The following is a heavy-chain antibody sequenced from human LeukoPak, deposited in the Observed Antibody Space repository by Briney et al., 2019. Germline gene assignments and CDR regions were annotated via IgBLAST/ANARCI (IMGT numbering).Heavy chain of an antibody. Sequence: SETLSLTCSVSGGSISSYYWSWIRQPAGKGLEWTGRIYTSGSTNYNPSLKSRVTMSVDTPKNQFSLKLSSVTAADTAVYYCARGAAGGLSWFDPWGQGTLVTVSS. D-gene: IGHD6-13*01. CDR2: IYTSGST. CDR1: GGSISSYY. CDR3: ARGAAGGLSWFDP. J-gene: IGHJ5*02. V-gene: IGHV4-4*07.